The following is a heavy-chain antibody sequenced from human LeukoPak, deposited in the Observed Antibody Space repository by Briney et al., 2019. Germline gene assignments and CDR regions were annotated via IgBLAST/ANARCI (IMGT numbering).Heavy chain of an antibody. J-gene: IGHJ4*02. CDR1: GYTFTVYY. CDR2: INPNSGGT. CDR3: ARGWGPTGLDY. D-gene: IGHD3-9*01. Sequence: ASVKVSCKASGYTFTVYYMHWVRQAPGQGLEWMGWINPNSGGTNYAQKFQGRVTMTRDTSFNTAYMDLTSLKSDDTAVYYCARGWGPTGLDYWGQGTLVTVS. V-gene: IGHV1-2*02.